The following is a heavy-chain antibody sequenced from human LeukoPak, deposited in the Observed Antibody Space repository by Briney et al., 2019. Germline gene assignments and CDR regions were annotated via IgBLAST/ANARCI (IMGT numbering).Heavy chain of an antibody. Sequence: GGSLRLSCAASGFTFSGYAMSWVRQAPGKGLKWVSAISGSGGTTYYADSVKGRFTVSRDNSKNTPYLQMNSLRAEDTAVYYCENSYDFWSGYTYYFDYWVQRTLVTVSS. CDR2: ISGSGGTT. CDR1: GFTFSGYA. J-gene: IGHJ4*02. CDR3: ENSYDFWSGYTYYFDY. V-gene: IGHV3-23*01. D-gene: IGHD3-3*01.